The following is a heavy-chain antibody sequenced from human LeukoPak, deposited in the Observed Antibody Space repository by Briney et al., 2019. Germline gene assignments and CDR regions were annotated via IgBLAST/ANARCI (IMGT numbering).Heavy chain of an antibody. CDR2: VSYSSSTI. V-gene: IGHV3-48*02. Sequence: GGSLRLSCAASGFTFSSYSMNWVRQAPGKGLEWISYVSYSSSTIYYADSVKGRFTISRDNAKNSLYLQMNSLRDEGTAVYYCARDAHIVRGVNPLDYWGQGTLVTVSS. CDR1: GFTFSSYS. CDR3: ARDAHIVRGVNPLDY. D-gene: IGHD3-10*01. J-gene: IGHJ4*02.